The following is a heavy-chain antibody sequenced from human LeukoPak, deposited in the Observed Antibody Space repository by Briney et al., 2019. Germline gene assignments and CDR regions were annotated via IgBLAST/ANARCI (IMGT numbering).Heavy chain of an antibody. Sequence: GGSLRLACAASGFTFSSYAMSWVRQAPGKGLEWVAGISGSTDYADSVKGRFTISRDNSENTLYLQMNSLRAEDTAIYYCARDFVLLESALKQGQKLFDYWGQGTLVTVSS. CDR3: ARDFVLLESALKQGQKLFDY. J-gene: IGHJ4*02. CDR1: GFTFSSYA. D-gene: IGHD1-1*01. CDR2: ISGST. V-gene: IGHV3-23*01.